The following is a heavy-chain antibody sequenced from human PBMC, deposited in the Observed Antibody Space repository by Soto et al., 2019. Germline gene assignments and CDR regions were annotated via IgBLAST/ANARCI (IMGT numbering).Heavy chain of an antibody. CDR2: TYYRSRFFS. D-gene: IGHD3-10*01. V-gene: IGHV6-1*01. J-gene: IGHJ5*02. CDR3: VRDRYSSSGWFDP. Sequence: PSHTLSLTCAISGDSVSSYSAAWNWIRQSPSGGLEWLGRTYYRSRFFSDYAESVKSRIIINPDTSKNQFSLQLKSVTPEDTAVYYCVRDRYSSSGWFDPWGQGTPVTVS. CDR1: GDSVSSYSAA.